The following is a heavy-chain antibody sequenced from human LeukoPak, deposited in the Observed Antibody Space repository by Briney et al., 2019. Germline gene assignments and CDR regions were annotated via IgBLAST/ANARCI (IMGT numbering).Heavy chain of an antibody. CDR1: GYTFTSYD. CDR3: ARGHVAAAGGY. D-gene: IGHD6-13*01. CDR2: MKTKSGNT. V-gene: IGHV1-8*01. J-gene: IGHJ4*02. Sequence: ASVKVSCKASGYTFTSYDINLVRQATGQGLEWMGWMKTKSGNTGYAQTFQGRVNMHRNTSISTAYMELSSLRSEDTAVYYCARGHVAAAGGYWGQGTLVTVSS.